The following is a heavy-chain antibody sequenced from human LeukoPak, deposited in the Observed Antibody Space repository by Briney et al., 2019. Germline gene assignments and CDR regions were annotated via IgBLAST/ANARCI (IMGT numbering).Heavy chain of an antibody. CDR1: GGSISSSSYY. CDR2: INHSGST. Sequence: SETLSLTCTVSGGSISSSSYYWGWIRQPPGKGLEWIGEINHSGSTNYNPSLKSRVTISVDTSKNQFSLKLSSVTAADTAVYYCARGRIAARSPSGYWGQGTLVTVSS. J-gene: IGHJ4*02. CDR3: ARGRIAARSPSGY. V-gene: IGHV4-39*07. D-gene: IGHD6-6*01.